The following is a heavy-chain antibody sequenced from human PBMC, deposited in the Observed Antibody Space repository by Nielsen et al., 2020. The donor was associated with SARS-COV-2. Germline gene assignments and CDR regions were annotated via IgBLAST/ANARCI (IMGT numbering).Heavy chain of an antibody. V-gene: IGHV3-48*04. J-gene: IGHJ6*03. D-gene: IGHD3-3*01. Sequence: WLRQPPGKGLEWVSYISSSSSSTIYYADSVKGRFTISRDNAKNSLYLQMNSLRAEDTAVYYCAREGTNYDFWSGYYPNYYYYYMDVWGKGTTVTVSS. CDR3: AREGTNYDFWSGYYPNYYYYYMDV. CDR2: ISSSSSSTI.